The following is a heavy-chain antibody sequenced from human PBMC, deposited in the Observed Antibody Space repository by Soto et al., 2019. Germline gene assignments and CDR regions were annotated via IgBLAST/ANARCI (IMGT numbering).Heavy chain of an antibody. V-gene: IGHV3-48*02. CDR3: ARGSRFLEWLSLNWFDP. D-gene: IGHD3-3*01. CDR2: ISSSSSTI. J-gene: IGHJ5*02. Sequence: GGSLRLSCAASGFTFSIYSMNWVRQAPGKGLEWVSYISSSSSTIFYSDSVKGRFTISRDNAKNSLYLQMNSLRDEDTAVYYCARGSRFLEWLSLNWFDPWGQGTLVTVSS. CDR1: GFTFSIYS.